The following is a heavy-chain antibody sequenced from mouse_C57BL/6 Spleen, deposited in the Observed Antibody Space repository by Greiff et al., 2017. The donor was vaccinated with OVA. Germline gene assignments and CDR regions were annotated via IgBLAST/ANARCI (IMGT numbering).Heavy chain of an antibody. CDR3: ARWASSGPFDY. V-gene: IGHV1-19*01. Sequence: VQLQQSGPVLVKPGASVKMSCKASGYTFTDYYMNWVTQSHGKSLEWIGVINPYNGGTSYNQKFKGKATLTVDKSSSTAYMELNSLTSEDSAVYYCARWASSGPFDYWGEGTTLTVSS. D-gene: IGHD3-2*02. J-gene: IGHJ2*01. CDR1: GYTFTDYY. CDR2: INPYNGGT.